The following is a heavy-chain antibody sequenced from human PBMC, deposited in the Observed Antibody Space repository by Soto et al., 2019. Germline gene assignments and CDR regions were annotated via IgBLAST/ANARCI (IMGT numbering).Heavy chain of an antibody. CDR1: GFTFSSYA. CDR2: ISGSGGST. V-gene: IGHV3-23*01. D-gene: IGHD3-16*02. CDR3: AKSGYVWVSYRHTFFDY. Sequence: EVQLLESGGGLVQPGGSLRLSCAASGFTFSSYAMSWVRQAPGKGLEWVSAISGSGGSTYYADSVKGRFTISRDNSKNTLYLQMNSLRAEDTAVYYCAKSGYVWVSYRHTFFDYWGQGTLVTVSS. J-gene: IGHJ4*02.